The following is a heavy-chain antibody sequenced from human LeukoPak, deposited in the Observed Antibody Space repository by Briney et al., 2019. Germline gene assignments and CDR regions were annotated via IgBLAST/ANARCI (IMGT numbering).Heavy chain of an antibody. V-gene: IGHV3-30-3*01. D-gene: IGHD5-18*01. Sequence: PGRSLRLSCAASGFTFSSYAMHWVRQAPGKGLEWVAVISYDGSNKYYADSVKGRFTISRDNSKNTLYLQMNSLRAEDTAVYYCAREQLWFLGLVLDDAFDIWGQGTMVTVSS. CDR2: ISYDGSNK. CDR3: AREQLWFLGLVLDDAFDI. CDR1: GFTFSSYA. J-gene: IGHJ3*02.